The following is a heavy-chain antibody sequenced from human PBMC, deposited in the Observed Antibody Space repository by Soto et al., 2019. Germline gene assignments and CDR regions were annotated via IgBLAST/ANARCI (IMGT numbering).Heavy chain of an antibody. CDR1: GFTFSSYA. CDR2: ISYDGSNK. J-gene: IGHJ3*02. D-gene: IGHD6-19*01. CDR3: ARDQGWLALESAFDI. Sequence: GGSLRLSCAASGFTFSSYAMHWVRQAPGKGLEWVAVISYDGSNKYYADSVKGRFTISRDNSKNTLYLQMNSLRAEDTAVYYCARDQGWLALESAFDIWGQGTMVTVSS. V-gene: IGHV3-30-3*01.